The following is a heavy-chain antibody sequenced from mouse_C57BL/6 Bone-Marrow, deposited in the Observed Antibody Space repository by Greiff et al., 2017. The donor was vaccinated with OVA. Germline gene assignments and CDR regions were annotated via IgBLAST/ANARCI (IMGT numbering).Heavy chain of an antibody. D-gene: IGHD1-1*01. CDR1: GYTFTSYG. Sequence: QVQLKESGAELARPGASVKLSCKASGYTFTSYGISWVKQRPGQGLEWIGEIYPRSGNTYYNEKFKGKATLTADKSSSTAYMELRSLTSEDSAVYFCAGPEYYYGPAWFAYWGQGTLVTVSA. J-gene: IGHJ3*01. V-gene: IGHV1-81*01. CDR3: AGPEYYYGPAWFAY. CDR2: IYPRSGNT.